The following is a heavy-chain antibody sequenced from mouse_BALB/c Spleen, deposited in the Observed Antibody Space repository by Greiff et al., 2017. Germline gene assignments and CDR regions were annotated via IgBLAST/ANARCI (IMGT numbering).Heavy chain of an antibody. Sequence: EVKLVESGGGLVQPGESLKPSCESNEYEFPSPDMSWVRKTPEKRLVLVAAINSDGGSTYYPDTMERRFIISRDNTKKTLYLQMSSLRSEDTALYYCARLSLTGIFDYWGQGTTLTVSS. V-gene: IGHV5-2*01. J-gene: IGHJ2*01. D-gene: IGHD4-1*01. CDR2: INSDGGST. CDR3: ARLSLTGIFDY. CDR1: EYEFPSPD.